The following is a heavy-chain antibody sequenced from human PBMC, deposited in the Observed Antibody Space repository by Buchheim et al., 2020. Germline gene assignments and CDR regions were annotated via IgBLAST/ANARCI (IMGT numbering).Heavy chain of an antibody. CDR1: GFTFNTYA. CDR3: TTSPESTTVVTRHFDY. Sequence: EVQLLESGGGLVQPGGSLRLSCAASGFTFNTYAMSWVRQAPGKGLEWVSSITNICGSTYYADSVKGRFTISRENSKSTLFLQMNSLRAEDTAVYYCTTSPESTTVVTRHFDYWGQGTL. CDR2: ITNICGST. D-gene: IGHD4-23*01. V-gene: IGHV3-23*01. J-gene: IGHJ4*02.